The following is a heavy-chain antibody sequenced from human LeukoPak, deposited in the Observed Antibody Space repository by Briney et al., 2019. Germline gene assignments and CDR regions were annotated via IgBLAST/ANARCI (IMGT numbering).Heavy chain of an antibody. V-gene: IGHV3-23*01. J-gene: IGHJ4*02. Sequence: GGSLRLSCAASGFTFSSYWLSWVRQAPGKGLEWVSAISVSGNTYHADSVKGRFTISRDSSKNTLYLQMNRRRAEDAAVYYCAKAPVTTCSGAYCYPFDYWGQGTLVTVSS. D-gene: IGHD2-21*01. CDR1: GFTFSSYW. CDR3: AKAPVTTCSGAYCYPFDY. CDR2: ISVSGNT.